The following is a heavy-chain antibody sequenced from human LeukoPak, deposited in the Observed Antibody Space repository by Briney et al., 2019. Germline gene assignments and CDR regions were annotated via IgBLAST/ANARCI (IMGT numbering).Heavy chain of an antibody. CDR2: IGYDGGNK. Sequence: GGSLRLSCSASGFAFSSYGMHWVRQAPGMGLEWVAYIGYDGGNKNYADSVKGRFTISRDNSKSTLYLQMNSLRGEDTAVYYCAKVVAGSCSSSSCFLDQWGQGTLVTVSS. J-gene: IGHJ4*02. CDR3: AKVVAGSCSSSSCFLDQ. CDR1: GFAFSSYG. D-gene: IGHD2-15*01. V-gene: IGHV3-30*02.